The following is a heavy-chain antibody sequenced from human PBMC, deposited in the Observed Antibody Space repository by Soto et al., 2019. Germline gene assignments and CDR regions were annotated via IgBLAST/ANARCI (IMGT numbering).Heavy chain of an antibody. D-gene: IGHD3-22*01. J-gene: IGHJ5*02. CDR2: ISYDGSNK. Sequence: GSLRRSCAASGFTFSSYGMHWVRQAPGKGLEWVAVISYDGSNKYYADSVKGRFTISRDNSKNTLYLQMNSLRAEDTAVYYCAKDNYYDSRVNWFDPWGQGTLVTVSS. CDR3: AKDNYYDSRVNWFDP. V-gene: IGHV3-30*18. CDR1: GFTFSSYG.